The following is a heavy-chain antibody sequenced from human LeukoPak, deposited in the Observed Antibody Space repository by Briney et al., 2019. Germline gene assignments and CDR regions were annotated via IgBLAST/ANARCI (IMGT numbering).Heavy chain of an antibody. Sequence: ASVKVSCKASGGTFSSYAISWVRQAPGQGLEWMGIISPSGGSTSYAQKFQGRVTMTRDTSTSTVYMELSSLRSEDTAVYYCARVRGGSHAPADYWGQGTLVTVSS. CDR1: GGTFSSYA. J-gene: IGHJ4*02. CDR2: ISPSGGST. CDR3: ARVRGGSHAPADY. D-gene: IGHD3-10*01. V-gene: IGHV1-46*03.